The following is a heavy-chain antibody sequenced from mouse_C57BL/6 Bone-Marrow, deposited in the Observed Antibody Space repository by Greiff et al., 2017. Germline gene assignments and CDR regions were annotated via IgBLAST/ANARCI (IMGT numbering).Heavy chain of an antibody. J-gene: IGHJ2*01. CDR2: IYPGSGST. CDR1: GYTFTSCW. D-gene: IGHD2-1*01. CDR3: AKIYYGPFDY. Sequence: QVQLQQSGAELVKPGASVKMSCKASGYTFTSCWITWVKQRPGQGLEWIGDIYPGSGSTNYNEKFKSKATLTVDTSSSTAYMQLSSLTSEDSAVYYCAKIYYGPFDYWGQGTTLTVSS. V-gene: IGHV1-55*01.